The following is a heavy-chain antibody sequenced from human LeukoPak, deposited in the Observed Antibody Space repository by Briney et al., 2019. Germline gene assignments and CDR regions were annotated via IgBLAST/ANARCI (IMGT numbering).Heavy chain of an antibody. CDR2: ISAYNGNT. D-gene: IGHD2-15*01. Sequence: ASVKVSCKASGYTFTSFGISWVRQAPGQGLEWMGWISAYNGNTNYAQKLQGRVTMTTDTSTSTAYTELRSLRSDDTAVYYCAREWQYCSGGSCYFGHWFDPWGQGTLVTVSS. CDR3: AREWQYCSGGSCYFGHWFDP. V-gene: IGHV1-18*01. CDR1: GYTFTSFG. J-gene: IGHJ5*02.